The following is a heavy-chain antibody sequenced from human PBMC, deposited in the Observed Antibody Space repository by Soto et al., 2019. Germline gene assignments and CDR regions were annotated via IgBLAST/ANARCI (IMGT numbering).Heavy chain of an antibody. D-gene: IGHD6-13*01. CDR1: GGSISSGGYY. J-gene: IGHJ6*02. Sequence: PSETLSLTCTVSGGSISSGGYYWSWIRQHPGKGLEWIGYIYYSGSTYYNPSLKSRVTISVDTSKNQFSLKLSSVTAADTAVYYCARSLAGGAAAGYYYYYGMDVWGQGTTVTVSS. CDR3: ARSLAGGAAAGYYYYYGMDV. V-gene: IGHV4-31*03. CDR2: IYYSGST.